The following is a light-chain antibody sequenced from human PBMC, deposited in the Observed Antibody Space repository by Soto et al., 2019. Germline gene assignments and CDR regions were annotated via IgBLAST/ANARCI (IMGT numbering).Light chain of an antibody. Sequence: QSALTQPPSASGSPGQSVTIACTGTSSDVGGYHYVSWYQQHPGKAPKLIIYEVSERPSGVPDRFSGSKSDNTASLTVSGLQAEDEADYYCSSYAGSDNLVFGTGTKVTVL. CDR3: SSYAGSDNLV. V-gene: IGLV2-8*01. CDR2: EVS. J-gene: IGLJ1*01. CDR1: SSDVGGYHY.